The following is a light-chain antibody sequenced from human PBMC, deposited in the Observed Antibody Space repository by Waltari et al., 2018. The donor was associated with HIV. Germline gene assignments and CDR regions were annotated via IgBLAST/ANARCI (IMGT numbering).Light chain of an antibody. CDR2: GNS. Sequence: QSVLTQPPSVSGAPAQRVTIPCTGSSSNIGAGYDVHWYQQPPGTAPKLLIYGNSHRPSGVPDRFSGSKSGTSASLAITGLQAEDEADYYCQSYDSSLSVVFGGGTKLTVL. J-gene: IGLJ2*01. CDR3: QSYDSSLSVV. CDR1: SSNIGAGYD. V-gene: IGLV1-40*01.